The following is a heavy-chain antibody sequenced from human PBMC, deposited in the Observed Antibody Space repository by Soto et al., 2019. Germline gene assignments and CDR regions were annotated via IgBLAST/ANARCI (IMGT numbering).Heavy chain of an antibody. Sequence: QVQLQESGPGLVKPSQTLSLTCTVSGGSINTGGYYWHWIRQHPGKGLEWIGHIYSSGITHHNPSLKSLLTISIDPSKNQLSLKLSSVTAADTAVYYGARYHGTRLDSVWGEVTLVTVSA. V-gene: IGHV4-31*01. CDR1: GGSINTGGYY. J-gene: IGHJ4*02. CDR3: ARYHGTRLDSV. CDR2: IYSSGIT. D-gene: IGHD6-25*01.